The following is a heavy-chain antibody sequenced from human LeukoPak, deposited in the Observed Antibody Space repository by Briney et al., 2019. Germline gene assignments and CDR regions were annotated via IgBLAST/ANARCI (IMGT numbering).Heavy chain of an antibody. CDR3: ARLSGDPQFFGVVTFFDY. CDR2: ISAYNGNT. J-gene: IGHJ4*02. V-gene: IGHV1-18*01. D-gene: IGHD3-3*01. Sequence: ASVKVSCKASGYTFASHGISWLRQAPGQGLEWMGWISAYNGNTNYAQKLQGRVTMTTDTSTSTAYMELRSLKSDYTAVYYCARLSGDPQFFGVVTFFDYWGQGTLVTVSS. CDR1: GYTFASHG.